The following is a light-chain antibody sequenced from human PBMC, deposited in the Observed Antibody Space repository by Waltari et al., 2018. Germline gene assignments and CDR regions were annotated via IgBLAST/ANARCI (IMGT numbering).Light chain of an antibody. Sequence: DIVMTQSPDSLAVSLGERATIDCQSSQSVLSSSNNKNYLAWYQQKPSQPPKLLIYWASTRESGVPDRFSGSGSWTDFTLTVSSLQAEDVAVYYCQQYYSTPLTFGGGTKVEIK. CDR3: QQYYSTPLT. CDR1: QSVLSSSNNKNY. CDR2: WAS. J-gene: IGKJ4*02. V-gene: IGKV4-1*01.